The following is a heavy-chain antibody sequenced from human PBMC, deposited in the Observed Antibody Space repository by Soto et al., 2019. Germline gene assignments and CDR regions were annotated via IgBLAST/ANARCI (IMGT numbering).Heavy chain of an antibody. D-gene: IGHD1-26*01. V-gene: IGHV1-3*01. CDR2: INAGNGNT. Sequence: ASVKVSCKASGYTFINSALHWVRQAPGQRLEWMGWINAGNGNTKYSQKFQGRVTITRDTSASTAYMELSSLRSEDTAVYYCARVLGGSYLFDYWGQGTLVTVSS. J-gene: IGHJ4*02. CDR1: GYTFINSA. CDR3: ARVLGGSYLFDY.